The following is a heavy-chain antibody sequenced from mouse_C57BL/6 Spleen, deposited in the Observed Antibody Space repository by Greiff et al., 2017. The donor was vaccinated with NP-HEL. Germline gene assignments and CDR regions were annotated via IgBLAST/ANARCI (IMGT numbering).Heavy chain of an antibody. D-gene: IGHD2-1*01. Sequence: EVKLVESGGGLVQPGGSLKLSCAASGFTFSDYYMYWVRQTPEKRLEWVAYISNGGGSTYYPDTVKGRFTISRDNAKNTLYLQMSRLKSEDTAMYYCARVNYGNPAWFAYWGQGTLVTVSA. CDR1: GFTFSDYY. J-gene: IGHJ3*01. CDR3: ARVNYGNPAWFAY. CDR2: ISNGGGST. V-gene: IGHV5-12*01.